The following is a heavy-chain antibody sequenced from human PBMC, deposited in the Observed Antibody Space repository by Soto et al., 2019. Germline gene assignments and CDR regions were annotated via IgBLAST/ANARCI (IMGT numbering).Heavy chain of an antibody. D-gene: IGHD6-19*01. CDR2: INPNSGGT. CDR1: GYTFTGYY. V-gene: IGHV1-2*02. CDR3: ARDMVRAVAAIIPYYYYGMDV. J-gene: IGHJ6*02. Sequence: GASVKVSCKASGYTFTGYYMHWVRQAPGQGLEWMGWINPNSGGTNYAQKFQGRVTMTRDTSISTAYMELSRLRSDDTAVYYCARDMVRAVAAIIPYYYYGMDVWGQGTTATVSS.